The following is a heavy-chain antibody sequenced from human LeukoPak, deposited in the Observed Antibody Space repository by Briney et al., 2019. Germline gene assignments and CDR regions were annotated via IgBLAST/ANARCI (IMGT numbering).Heavy chain of an antibody. D-gene: IGHD3-22*01. CDR3: AKSNGYGLIDI. Sequence: PSETLSLTCTVSGGSISSYYWSWIRQPPGKGLQWIGYIYYSGSTNYNPSLKSRVTISLDTSRNQFSLKLNSVTAADTAVYYCAKSNGYGLIDIWGQGTMVTVSS. V-gene: IGHV4-59*12. J-gene: IGHJ3*02. CDR1: GGSISSYY. CDR2: IYYSGST.